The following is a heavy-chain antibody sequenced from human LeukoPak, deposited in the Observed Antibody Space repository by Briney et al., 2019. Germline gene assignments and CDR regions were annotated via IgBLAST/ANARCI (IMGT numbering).Heavy chain of an antibody. J-gene: IGHJ4*02. V-gene: IGHV4-4*09. D-gene: IGHD6-19*01. Sequence: PSETLSLTCNVSGASMSSNYWSWIRQPPGKGLEWIGYIYHSGNTNYSPSLESRVTMSVDESKNQFSLRVHFVSAADTAVYYCASTRRAAVAGRFDSWGQGTLVTISS. CDR3: ASTRRAAVAGRFDS. CDR2: IYHSGNT. CDR1: GASMSSNY.